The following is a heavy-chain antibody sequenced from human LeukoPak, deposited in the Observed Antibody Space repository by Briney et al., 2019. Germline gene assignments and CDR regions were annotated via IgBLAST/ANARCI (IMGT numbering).Heavy chain of an antibody. D-gene: IGHD1-7*01. CDR3: ARGGGYNWNWGYAFDI. Sequence: GGSLRLSCAASGFTVSSNYMSWVRQAPGKGLEWVSVMYSGGSTFYANSVKDRFTISRDNSKNTLFLQMGSLRAEDMAVYYCARGGGYNWNWGYAFDIWGQGTMVTVSS. V-gene: IGHV3-53*05. J-gene: IGHJ3*02. CDR1: GFTVSSNY. CDR2: MYSGGST.